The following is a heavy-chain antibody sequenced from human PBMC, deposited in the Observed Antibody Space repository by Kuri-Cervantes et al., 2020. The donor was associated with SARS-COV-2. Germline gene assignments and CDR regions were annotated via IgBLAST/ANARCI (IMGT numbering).Heavy chain of an antibody. CDR1: GGSIGSYY. Sequence: SETLSPTCTVSGGSIGSYYWSWIRQPPGKGLEWFGYIYYSGSTNYNPSLKSRVTISVDTSKNQFSLKLSSVTAADTAVYYCARGGRIAVAGILLPLYYYGMDVWGQGTTVTVSS. CDR2: IYYSGST. CDR3: ARGGRIAVAGILLPLYYYGMDV. D-gene: IGHD6-19*01. V-gene: IGHV4-59*12. J-gene: IGHJ6*02.